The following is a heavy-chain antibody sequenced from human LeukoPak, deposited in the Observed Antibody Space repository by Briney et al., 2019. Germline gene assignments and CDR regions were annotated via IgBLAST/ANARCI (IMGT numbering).Heavy chain of an antibody. J-gene: IGHJ4*02. V-gene: IGHV3-48*03. D-gene: IGHD6-19*01. CDR1: GFTLSSYE. CDR3: ARITVPGTGSFDY. CDR2: IYSSSTI. Sequence: PGGSLRLSCAASGFTLSSYEMNWVRQAPGKGLEWVSYIYSSSTIYYADSVKGRFTISRDNAKNSLFPQMNSLRAEDTAVYYCARITVPGTGSFDYWGQGTLVTVSS.